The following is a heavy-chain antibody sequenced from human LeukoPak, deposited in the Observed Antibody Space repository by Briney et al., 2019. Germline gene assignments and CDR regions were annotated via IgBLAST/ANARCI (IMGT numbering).Heavy chain of an antibody. CDR1: GYTFTSYY. D-gene: IGHD5-18*01. Sequence: ASVKVSCKASGYTFTSYYMHWVRQAPGQGLEWMGWINTNTGNPTYAQGFTGRFVFSSDTSVSTAYLQISSLKAEDTAVYYCAREAYSSAYYFDYWGQGTLVTVSS. CDR3: AREAYSSAYYFDY. V-gene: IGHV7-4-1*02. CDR2: INTNTGNP. J-gene: IGHJ4*02.